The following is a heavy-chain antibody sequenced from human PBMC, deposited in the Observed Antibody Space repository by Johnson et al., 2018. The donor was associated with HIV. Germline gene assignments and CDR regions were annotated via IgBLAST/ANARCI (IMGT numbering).Heavy chain of an antibody. Sequence: VQLVESGGGLVQPGGSLRLSCVASGFTVSSNHMTWVRQAPGKGLEWVSVIYSGGSTDYADSLKGRFTISRDNSKNTLYLQMNSLRAEDTAVYYCARAVYSSSSSCAFDIWGQGTMVTVSS. CDR2: IYSGGST. CDR3: ARAVYSSSSSCAFDI. J-gene: IGHJ3*02. V-gene: IGHV3-66*02. CDR1: GFTVSSNH. D-gene: IGHD6-6*01.